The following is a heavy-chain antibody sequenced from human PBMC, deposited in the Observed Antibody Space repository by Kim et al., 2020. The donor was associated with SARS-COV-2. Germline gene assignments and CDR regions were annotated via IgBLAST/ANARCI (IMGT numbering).Heavy chain of an antibody. J-gene: IGHJ4*02. V-gene: IGHV4-61*03. CDR3: ARGIGNPLYFDY. D-gene: IGHD6-13*01. Sequence: TPHPPLNSRVTISVDTSKNHFSLNLGSVTAADTAIYYCARGIGNPLYFDYWGQGTLVTVSS.